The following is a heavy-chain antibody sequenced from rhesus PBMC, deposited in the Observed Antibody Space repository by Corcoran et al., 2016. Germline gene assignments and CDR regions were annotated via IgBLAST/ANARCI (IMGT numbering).Heavy chain of an antibody. CDR1: CGSISSTS. J-gene: IGHJ6*01. CDR3: AREVSGTTSRGLDS. V-gene: IGHV4-169*02. CDR2: FDGRGRNT. Sequence: QLQLQESGPGLVKPSETMSVTCAVSCGSISSTSLSWIRPAPGGGPEGIGFFDGRGRNTNDKHSLKNRVTLSVETAKNQFYLKLSAVTAAETGVYYCAREVSGTTSRGLDSWGQGVVVTVSS. D-gene: IGHD1-14*01.